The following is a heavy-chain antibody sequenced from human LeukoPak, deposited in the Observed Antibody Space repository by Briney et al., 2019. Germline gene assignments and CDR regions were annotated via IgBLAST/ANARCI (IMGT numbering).Heavy chain of an antibody. Sequence: PGGSLRLSCAASGFTVSSNYMSWVSQAPGKGLEWVSVIYSGGSTYYADSVKGRFTISRDNSKNTLYLQMNSRRSEDTAVYYCARDLAVTSLGYWGQGTLVTVSS. V-gene: IGHV3-53*01. CDR2: IYSGGST. D-gene: IGHD4-17*01. CDR3: ARDLAVTSLGY. CDR1: GFTVSSNY. J-gene: IGHJ4*02.